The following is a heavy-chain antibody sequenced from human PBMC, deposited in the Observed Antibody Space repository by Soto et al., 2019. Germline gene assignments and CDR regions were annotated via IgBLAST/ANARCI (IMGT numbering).Heavy chain of an antibody. Sequence: PGESLKISCKGSGYSFTSYWIAWVRQMPGKGLEWMGIIYPGDSDTRYSPSFQGQVTISADKSISTAYLQWSSLKASDTAMYYCARHGRGYSSSWYVSSGWFDPWGQGTLVTVS. CDR1: GYSFTSYW. V-gene: IGHV5-51*01. CDR2: IYPGDSDT. CDR3: ARHGRGYSSSWYVSSGWFDP. D-gene: IGHD6-13*01. J-gene: IGHJ5*02.